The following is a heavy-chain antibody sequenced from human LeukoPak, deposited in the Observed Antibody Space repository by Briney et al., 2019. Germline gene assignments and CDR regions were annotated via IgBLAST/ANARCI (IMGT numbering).Heavy chain of an antibody. CDR2: IYYSGST. CDR3: ARVHDYGDYDWFDP. CDR1: GGYIRCGGYD. Sequence: SKTLSLTCTVSGGYIRCGGYDWRWIRQHPGKALVCIGYIYYSGSTYYNPSLKSRVTISVDTSKNQFSLKLSSVTAADTAVYYCARVHDYGDYDWFDPWGQGTLVTVSS. J-gene: IGHJ5*02. D-gene: IGHD4-17*01. V-gene: IGHV4-31*03.